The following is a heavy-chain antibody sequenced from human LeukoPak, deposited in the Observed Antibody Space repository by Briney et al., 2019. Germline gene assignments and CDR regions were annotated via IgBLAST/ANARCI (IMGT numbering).Heavy chain of an antibody. CDR3: ARGGGMRQWLDTYAFDI. D-gene: IGHD6-19*01. Sequence: KTSETLSLTCTVSGGSIYNSIYYWGWIRRPPGKGLEWIGSINYGGATYYNPSLKSRVTISVDTSNNQFSLKLSSVTAADTAVYYCARGGGMRQWLDTYAFDIWGQGTMVTVSS. CDR2: INYGGAT. J-gene: IGHJ3*02. CDR1: GGSIYNSIYY. V-gene: IGHV4-39*07.